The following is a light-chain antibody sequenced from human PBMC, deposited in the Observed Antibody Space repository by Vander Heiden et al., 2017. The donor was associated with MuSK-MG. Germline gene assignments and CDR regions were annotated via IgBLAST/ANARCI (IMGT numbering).Light chain of an antibody. CDR3: QQYNNRPPWT. Sequence: EIVLTQSPATLSVSPGERATLSCRASQSISSSFAWCQQQPGQAPPLLIYDASSRSTGIPPSISGSGSWAEFTLTVSSILSADFAVYYCQQYNNRPPWTFGEGTKVEIK. V-gene: IGKV3-15*01. J-gene: IGKJ1*01. CDR1: QSISSS. CDR2: DAS.